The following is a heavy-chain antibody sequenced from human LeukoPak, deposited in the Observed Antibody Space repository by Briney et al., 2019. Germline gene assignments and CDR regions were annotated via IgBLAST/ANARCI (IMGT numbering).Heavy chain of an antibody. J-gene: IGHJ4*02. CDR2: INSDGSTM. Sequence: GGSLRLSCAASGFTFSSSWVHWVRQAPGKGLMWVARINSDGSTMDYADSVKGRFSISRDNAKNTLYLQMNSLRVEDTAVYYCARAGYYRFDYWGQGTLVTVSS. CDR3: ARAGYYRFDY. V-gene: IGHV3-74*01. D-gene: IGHD2/OR15-2a*01. CDR1: GFTFSSSW.